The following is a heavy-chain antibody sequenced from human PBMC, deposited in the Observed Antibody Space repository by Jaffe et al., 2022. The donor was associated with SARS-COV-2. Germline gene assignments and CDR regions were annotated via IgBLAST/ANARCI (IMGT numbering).Heavy chain of an antibody. J-gene: IGHJ4*02. CDR3: AKADSSGSPAGFDY. CDR1: GFTFDDYA. CDR2: ISWNSGSI. D-gene: IGHD3-22*01. V-gene: IGHV3-9*01. Sequence: EVQLVESGGGLVQPGRSLRLSCAASGFTFDDYAMHWVRQAPGKGLEWVSGISWNSGSIGYADSVKGRFTISRDNAKNSLYLQMNSLRAEDTALYYCAKADSSGSPAGFDYWGQGTLVTVSS.